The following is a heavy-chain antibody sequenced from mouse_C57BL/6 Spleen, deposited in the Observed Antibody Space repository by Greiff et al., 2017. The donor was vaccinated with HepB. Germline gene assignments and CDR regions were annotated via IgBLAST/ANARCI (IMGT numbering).Heavy chain of an antibody. D-gene: IGHD1-1*01. CDR2: ISDGGSYT. Sequence: EVMLVESGGGLVKPGGSLKLSCAASGFTFSSYAMSWVRQTPEKRLEWVATISDGGSYTYYPDNVKGRFTISRDNAKNNRYLQMSHLKSEDTAMYYCERGGRYYGSSDGYFDVWGTGTTVTVSS. CDR3: ERGGRYYGSSDGYFDV. CDR1: GFTFSSYA. V-gene: IGHV5-4*03. J-gene: IGHJ1*03.